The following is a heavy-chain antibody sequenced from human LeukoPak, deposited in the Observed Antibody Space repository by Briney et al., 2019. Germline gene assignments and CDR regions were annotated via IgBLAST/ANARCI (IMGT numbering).Heavy chain of an antibody. CDR3: AREGRGIAVAGTPV. V-gene: IGHV1-69*13. D-gene: IGHD6-19*01. J-gene: IGHJ3*01. CDR2: IIPSFGTA. CDR1: GGRFTSYA. Sequence: AGKVSCKASGGRFTSYAISRVGQAPGQGKEWKGGIIPSFGTANYAQKFQGRVTITADESTSTAYMELSSLRSEDTAVYYCAREGRGIAVAGTPVWGQGTMVTVSS.